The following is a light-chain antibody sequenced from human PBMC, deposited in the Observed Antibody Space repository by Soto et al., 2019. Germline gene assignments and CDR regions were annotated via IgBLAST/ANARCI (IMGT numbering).Light chain of an antibody. CDR1: QTIMTY. V-gene: IGKV1-39*01. Sequence: DIQMTQYPSSLSASVGDEVTITCRASQTIMTYLNWYQLKPGKPPRLLIYAASSLQSGVPSRFSGSGSGTDFTLTISSLQPEDFATYSCQQSYNSPQTFGQGSMVDVK. CDR3: QQSYNSPQT. J-gene: IGKJ1*01. CDR2: AAS.